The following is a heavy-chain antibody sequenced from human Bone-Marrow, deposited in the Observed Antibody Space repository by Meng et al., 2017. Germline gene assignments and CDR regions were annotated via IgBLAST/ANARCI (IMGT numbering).Heavy chain of an antibody. J-gene: IGHJ4*02. D-gene: IGHD6-13*01. CDR1: GYTFAAYW. V-gene: IGHV1-2*06. CDR3: ARDEDISAAGKLFGDY. Sequence: QGAQGQSGPEVKKPGASVKLSCKPSGYTFAAYWIHWLRQAPGQGLEWMGRIDPNNDHTQYAQNFQGRVTMTSDTSISTVYMELNGLRSDDTAVYYCARDEDISAAGKLFGDYWGQGTLVTVSS. CDR2: IDPNNDHT.